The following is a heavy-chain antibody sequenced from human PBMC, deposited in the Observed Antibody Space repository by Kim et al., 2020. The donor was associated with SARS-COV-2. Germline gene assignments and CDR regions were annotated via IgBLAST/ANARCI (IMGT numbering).Heavy chain of an antibody. CDR1: GGSITNSDYY. J-gene: IGHJ4*02. V-gene: IGHV4-30-4*02. Sequence: SETLSLTCTVSGGSITNSDYYWTWIRQPPGKGLEWIGYVFYTGSTYYNPSLKSRVSMSIATSKSQFSLNLTSVVAADTAVYSCARDSYGYGFDYWGQGTLVTVS. D-gene: IGHD5-18*01. CDR2: VFYTGST. CDR3: ARDSYGYGFDY.